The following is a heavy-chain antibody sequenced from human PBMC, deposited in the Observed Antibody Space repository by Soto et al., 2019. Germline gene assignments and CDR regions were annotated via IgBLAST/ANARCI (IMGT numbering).Heavy chain of an antibody. D-gene: IGHD3-3*01. CDR2: IDPLDSST. V-gene: IGHV5-51*01. CDR1: GYSFTSYW. CDR3: ARHAYDFWSGHPNPRYYYGMDV. J-gene: IGHJ6*02. Sequence: GESLKISCKGSGYSFTSYWISWVRQMPGKGLEWVGRIDPLDSSTRYSPSLQGQVTISVDKSISTAYLQWSSLKATDTAMYYCARHAYDFWSGHPNPRYYYGMDVWGQGTTVTVSS.